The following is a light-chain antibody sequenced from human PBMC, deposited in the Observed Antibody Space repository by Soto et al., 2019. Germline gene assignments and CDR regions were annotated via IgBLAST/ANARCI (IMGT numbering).Light chain of an antibody. CDR2: EVR. CDR3: SSYTSSSTWV. CDR1: SSDFGGYNY. J-gene: IGLJ3*02. V-gene: IGLV2-14*01. Sequence: QSVLTQPASVSGSPGQSITISCTGTSSDFGGYNYVSWYQQHPGKAPKLMIYEVRNRPSGVSNRFSGSKSDNTASLTISGLQAEDEADYYCSSYTSSSTWVFGGGTKLTVL.